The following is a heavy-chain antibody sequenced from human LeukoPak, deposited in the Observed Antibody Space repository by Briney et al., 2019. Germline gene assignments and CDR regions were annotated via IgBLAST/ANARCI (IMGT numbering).Heavy chain of an antibody. CDR2: IYHSGST. CDR3: ASLNYYGSGSYDY. V-gene: IGHV4-30-2*01. D-gene: IGHD3-10*01. Sequence: PSQTLSLTCAVSGGSISSGGYSWSWIRQPPGKGLEWIGYIYHSGSTYYNPSLKSRVTISVDRSKNQFSLKLSSVSAADTAVYYCASLNYYGSGSYDYWGQGTLVTVSS. J-gene: IGHJ4*02. CDR1: GGSISSGGYS.